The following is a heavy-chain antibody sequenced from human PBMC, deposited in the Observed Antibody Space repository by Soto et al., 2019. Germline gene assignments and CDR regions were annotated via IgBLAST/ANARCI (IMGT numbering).Heavy chain of an antibody. D-gene: IGHD2-8*01. V-gene: IGHV3-49*04. Sequence: PGGSLRLSCTVSGFTFGDYAISWVRQAPGKGLEWVGFIRSKAYGGRKEYAASVKGRFIISRDDDEMIAYLQMNSLKTEDTGVYSGTAGKLYPFLDFDYWGEGTLVTVSS. J-gene: IGHJ4*02. CDR2: IRSKAYGGRK. CDR1: GFTFGDYA. CDR3: TAGKLYPFLDFDY.